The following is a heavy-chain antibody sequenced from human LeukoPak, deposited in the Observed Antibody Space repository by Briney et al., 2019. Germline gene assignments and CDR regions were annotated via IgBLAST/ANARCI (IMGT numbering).Heavy chain of an antibody. CDR2: INPNTGDT. J-gene: IGHJ4*02. CDR3: ARDGRLDY. CDR1: GYTFTDYY. V-gene: IGHV1-2*02. Sequence: GASVKVSCKASGYTFTDYYMHWLRQAPGQGLEWMAWINPNTGDTNYAQKFQDRVTMTRDPSITTAYMELTWLESDDTAVYYCARDGRLDYWGQGTLVTVSS.